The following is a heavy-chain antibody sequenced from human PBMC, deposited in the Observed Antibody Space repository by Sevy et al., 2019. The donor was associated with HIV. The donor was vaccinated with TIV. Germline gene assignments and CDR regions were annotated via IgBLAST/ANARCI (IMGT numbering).Heavy chain of an antibody. V-gene: IGHV1-2*02. CDR2: IDPKSGGT. CDR1: GYTFSVKY. CDR3: ARGGSKWNDDYFDY. Sequence: ASVKVSCKASGYTFSVKYIHWVRQAPGQGLEWVGWIDPKSGGTSYAQKFQGRVSMTRDTSISTAYMELYWLTSDDTAVYYCARGGSKWNDDYFDYFGPGSLGTVSS. J-gene: IGHJ4*02. D-gene: IGHD1-20*01.